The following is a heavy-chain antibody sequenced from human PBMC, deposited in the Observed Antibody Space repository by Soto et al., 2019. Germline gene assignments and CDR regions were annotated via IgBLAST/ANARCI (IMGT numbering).Heavy chain of an antibody. CDR2: IYYSGST. Sequence: SETLSLTCTVSGGSISSSSYYWGWIRQPPGKGLEWIGSIYYSGSTYYNPSLKSRVTISVDTSKNQFSLKLSSVTAADTAVYYCARPAVHSSGFTDYWGQGTLVTVSS. CDR3: ARPAVHSSGFTDY. V-gene: IGHV4-39*01. D-gene: IGHD6-19*01. J-gene: IGHJ4*02. CDR1: GGSISSSSYY.